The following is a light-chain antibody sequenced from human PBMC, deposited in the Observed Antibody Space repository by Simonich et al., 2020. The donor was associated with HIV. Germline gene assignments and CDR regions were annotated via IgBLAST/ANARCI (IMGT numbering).Light chain of an antibody. V-gene: IGKV4-1*01. CDR3: QQYYSTPTWT. J-gene: IGKJ1*01. Sequence: DIVMTQSPDSMAVALGERATINCKSSQRLLYSSNKNYLAWSQQKLGQPHKWLIYWASTRESGVPDRFSGSGSGTDFTLTISSLQAEDVAVYYCQQYYSTPTWTFGQGTKVEIK. CDR1: QRLLYSSNKNY. CDR2: WAS.